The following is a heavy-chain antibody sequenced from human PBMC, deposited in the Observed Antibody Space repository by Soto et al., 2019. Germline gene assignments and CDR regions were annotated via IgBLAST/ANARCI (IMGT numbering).Heavy chain of an antibody. V-gene: IGHV1-69*06. J-gene: IGHJ3*02. Sequence: QVKLVQSGAEVKKPGSSVKVSCKASGGTFSSYAISLVRQAPGQGLEWMGGIIPIFGTANYAQKFQGRVTITADKSTSTAYMELSSLRSEDTAVYYCASSADPRDAFDIWGQGTMVTVSS. CDR2: IIPIFGTA. CDR1: GGTFSSYA. CDR3: ASSADPRDAFDI.